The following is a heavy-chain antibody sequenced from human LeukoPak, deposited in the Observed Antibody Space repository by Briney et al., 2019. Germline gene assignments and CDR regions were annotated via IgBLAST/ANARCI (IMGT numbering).Heavy chain of an antibody. CDR1: GFTFSTYS. CDR3: GKTTTGYSSGRNPAWPVDY. V-gene: IGHV3-21*04. CDR2: ITSGSTYI. J-gene: IGHJ4*02. D-gene: IGHD6-19*01. Sequence: GGSLRLSCAASGFTFSTYSMNWVRQAPGKGLEWDSSITSGSTYISYADSVKGRFTISRDNSQNTVYLQMNSLRAEDTAVYYCGKTTTGYSSGRNPAWPVDYWGQGTLVTVSS.